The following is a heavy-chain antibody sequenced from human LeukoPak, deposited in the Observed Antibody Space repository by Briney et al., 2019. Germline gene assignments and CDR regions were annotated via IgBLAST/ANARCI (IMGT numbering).Heavy chain of an antibody. D-gene: IGHD6-6*01. Sequence: KAGGSLRLSCAASGFTFSSYSMNWVRQAPGKALEWVSSISSSGSYIYYADSVKGRFTISRDNAKNSLYLLMNSLRAEDTAVYYCARDWAAHIDYWGQGTLVTVSS. V-gene: IGHV3-21*01. J-gene: IGHJ4*02. CDR1: GFTFSSYS. CDR3: ARDWAAHIDY. CDR2: ISSSGSYI.